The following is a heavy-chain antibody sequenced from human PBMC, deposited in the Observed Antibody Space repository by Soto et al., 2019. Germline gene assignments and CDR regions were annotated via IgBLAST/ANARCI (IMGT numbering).Heavy chain of an antibody. Sequence: PGGSLRLSCAASGFTFSSYGMHWVRQAPGKGLEWVAVISYDGSNKYYADSVKGRFTISRDNSKNTLYLQMNSLRAEDTAVYYCAKASSNYEFDYWGQGTLVTVPS. CDR1: GFTFSSYG. CDR2: ISYDGSNK. D-gene: IGHD4-4*01. J-gene: IGHJ4*02. V-gene: IGHV3-30*18. CDR3: AKASSNYEFDY.